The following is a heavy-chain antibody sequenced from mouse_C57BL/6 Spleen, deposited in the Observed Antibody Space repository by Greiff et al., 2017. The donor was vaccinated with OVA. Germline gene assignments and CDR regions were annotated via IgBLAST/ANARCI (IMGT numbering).Heavy chain of an antibody. J-gene: IGHJ2*01. CDR1: GYSFTNYL. Sequence: QVQLKESGAELVRPGTSVKVSCKASGYSFTNYLIEWVKQRPGQGLEWIGVINPGSGGTNYNEKVKGKATLTADTSSSTAYMHLSSLTSEDSAVYFCARSEDYGNFYFDYWGQGTTLTVSS. CDR3: ARSEDYGNFYFDY. CDR2: INPGSGGT. D-gene: IGHD2-1*01. V-gene: IGHV1-54*01.